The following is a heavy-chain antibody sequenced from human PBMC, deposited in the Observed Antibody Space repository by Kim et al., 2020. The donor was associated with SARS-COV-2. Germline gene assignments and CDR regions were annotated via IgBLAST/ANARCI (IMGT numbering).Heavy chain of an antibody. D-gene: IGHD7-27*01. CDR1: GFTFSSYG. CDR3: AKDSNWGAAGELDY. V-gene: IGHV3-30*18. J-gene: IGHJ4*02. CDR2: ISYDGSNK. Sequence: GGSLRLSCAASGFTFSSYGMHWVRQAPGKGLEWVAVISYDGSNKYYADSVKGRFTISRDNSKNTLYLQMNSLRAEDTAVYYCAKDSNWGAAGELDYWGQGTLVTVSS.